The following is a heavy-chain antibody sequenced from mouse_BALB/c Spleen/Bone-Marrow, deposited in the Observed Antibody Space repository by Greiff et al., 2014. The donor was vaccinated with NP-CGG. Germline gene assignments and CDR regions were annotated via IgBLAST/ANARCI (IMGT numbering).Heavy chain of an antibody. V-gene: IGHV14-3*02. D-gene: IGHD2-10*01. CDR1: GFNIKDTY. J-gene: IGHJ4*01. Sequence: VQLQQSGAELVKPGASVKLSCTASGFNIKDTYMHWVKQRPEQGLEWIGRIDPANGNTKYDPKLQGKATITADTSSNTAYLQLSSLTSEDTAVYFCARAYYGNYPYAMDYWGQGTSVTVSS. CDR3: ARAYYGNYPYAMDY. CDR2: IDPANGNT.